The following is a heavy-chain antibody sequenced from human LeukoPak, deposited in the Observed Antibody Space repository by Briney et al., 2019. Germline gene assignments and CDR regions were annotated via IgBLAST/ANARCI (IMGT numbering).Heavy chain of an antibody. CDR2: FDPEDGET. CDR3: ATLTYDILAGTHLGSMDV. D-gene: IGHD3-9*01. CDR1: GYTLTELS. Sequence: ASVKVSCKVSGYTLTELSMHWVRQAPGKGLEWMGGFDPEDGETIYAQKFQGRVTMTEDTSTDTAYMELSSLRSEDTAVYYCATLTYDILAGTHLGSMDVWGKGTTVTVSS. V-gene: IGHV1-24*01. J-gene: IGHJ6*04.